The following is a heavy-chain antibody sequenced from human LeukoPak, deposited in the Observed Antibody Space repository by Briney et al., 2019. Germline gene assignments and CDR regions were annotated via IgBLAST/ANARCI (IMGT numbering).Heavy chain of an antibody. CDR1: GYTFTSYG. D-gene: IGHD1-26*01. Sequence: PEASVKVSCKASGYTFTSYGISWVRQAPGQGLEWMGWISAYNGNTNYAQKLQGRVTMTTDTSTSTAYMELRSLRSDDTAVYYCARDKWDSGSHGFDYWGQGTLVTVSS. J-gene: IGHJ4*02. CDR2: ISAYNGNT. V-gene: IGHV1-18*01. CDR3: ARDKWDSGSHGFDY.